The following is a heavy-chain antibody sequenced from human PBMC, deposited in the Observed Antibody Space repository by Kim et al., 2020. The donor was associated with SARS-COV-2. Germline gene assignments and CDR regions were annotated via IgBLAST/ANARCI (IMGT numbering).Heavy chain of an antibody. CDR3: ARVANIQVHGDYYYDMDV. CDR1: GFTFSSYD. Sequence: GGSLRLSCAASGFTFSSYDMHWVRQATGKGLDWVSAIGIAGDTYYPGSVKGRVTISRENAKNSLYLQMNSLRAGDTAVYYCARVANIQVHGDYYYDMDVGGRGTTVTVSS. D-gene: IGHD1-1*01. J-gene: IGHJ6*02. V-gene: IGHV3-13*01. CDR2: IGIAGDT.